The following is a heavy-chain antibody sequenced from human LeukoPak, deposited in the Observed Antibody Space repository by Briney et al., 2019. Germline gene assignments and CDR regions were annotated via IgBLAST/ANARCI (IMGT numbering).Heavy chain of an antibody. V-gene: IGHV5-51*01. CDR3: ARRVGSCSSTSCSYGMDV. Sequence: GESLKISCKGSGYSFTSYWIGWVRQMPGKGLEWMGIIYPGDSDTRYSPSFQGQVTISADKSISTVYLQWSSLKASDTAVYYCARRVGSCSSTSCSYGMDVWGKGTTVTVSS. J-gene: IGHJ6*04. CDR2: IYPGDSDT. D-gene: IGHD2-2*01. CDR1: GYSFTSYW.